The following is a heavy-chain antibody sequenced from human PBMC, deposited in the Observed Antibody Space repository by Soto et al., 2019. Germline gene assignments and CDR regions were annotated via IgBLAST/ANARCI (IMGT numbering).Heavy chain of an antibody. Sequence: GWSLRLSCEAAGFTFSSHAMHLVSQAPGKGLEWMAVISYDGSNKYYADSVKGRFIISRDNSKNTLYLQMNSLRADDTAVYYCARAEFLFEYWGEGTLVTVSS. CDR1: GFTFSSHA. D-gene: IGHD2-21*01. V-gene: IGHV3-30-3*01. CDR3: ARAEFLFEY. J-gene: IGHJ4*02. CDR2: ISYDGSNK.